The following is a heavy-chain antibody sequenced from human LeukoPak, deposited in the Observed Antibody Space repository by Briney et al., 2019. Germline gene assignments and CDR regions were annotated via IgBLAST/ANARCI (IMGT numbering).Heavy chain of an antibody. CDR3: ARDRAACYYGSGSSYNRAFHY. D-gene: IGHD3-10*01. CDR1: GYTFTGYY. CDR2: VNPNSGGT. J-gene: IGHJ4*02. Sequence: ASVKVSCKASGYTFTGYYMHWVRQAPGQGLEWMGWVNPNSGGTNYTQKFQGRVTMTRDTSISTAYMELSRLRSDDTAVYYCARDRAACYYGSGSSYNRAFHYWGQGTLVTVSS. V-gene: IGHV1-2*02.